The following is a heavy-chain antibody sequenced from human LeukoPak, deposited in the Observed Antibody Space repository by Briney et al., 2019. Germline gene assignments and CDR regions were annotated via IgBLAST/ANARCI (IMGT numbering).Heavy chain of an antibody. CDR1: GFTFSSYG. CDR3: AKDTDYYDSSGSLDY. CDR2: IRYDGSNK. Sequence: QTGGSLRLSCAASGFTFSSYGMHWVRQAPGKVLEWVAFIRYDGSNKYYADSVKGRFTISRDNAENSLYLQMNSLRAEDTALYYCAKDTDYYDSSGSLDYWGQGTLVTVSS. D-gene: IGHD3-22*01. V-gene: IGHV3-30*02. J-gene: IGHJ4*02.